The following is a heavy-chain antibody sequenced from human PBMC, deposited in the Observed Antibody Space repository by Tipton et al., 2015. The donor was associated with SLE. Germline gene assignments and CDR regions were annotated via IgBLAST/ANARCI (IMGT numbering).Heavy chain of an antibody. J-gene: IGHJ3*02. CDR1: GDSINSGDYS. V-gene: IGHV4-30-2*01. CDR3: VRGEADVFHI. Sequence: TLSLTCAVSGDSINSGDYSWSWIRQPPGKGLEWIGYIFRSGNAYYNPPLNSRVTISLDMSRSQFSLRLKSVTAADTALYYCVRGEADVFHIWGQGTVVSVSS. CDR2: IFRSGNA.